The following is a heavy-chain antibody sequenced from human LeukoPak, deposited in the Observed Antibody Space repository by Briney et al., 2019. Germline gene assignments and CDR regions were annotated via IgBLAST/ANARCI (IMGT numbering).Heavy chain of an antibody. D-gene: IGHD3-22*01. Sequence: GASVKVSCKASGFTFTSSAMQWVRQARGERGEWIGWIVVGSGNTNYAQKFQQRLTITRDLSTSTAYMELSSLRSEDTAVYYCAAAPYYYDSSGYYPFDYWGQGTLVTVSS. V-gene: IGHV1-58*02. CDR2: IVVGSGNT. CDR1: GFTFTSSA. J-gene: IGHJ4*02. CDR3: AAAPYYYDSSGYYPFDY.